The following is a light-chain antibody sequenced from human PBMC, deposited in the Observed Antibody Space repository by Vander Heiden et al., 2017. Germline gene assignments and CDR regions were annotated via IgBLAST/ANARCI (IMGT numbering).Light chain of an antibody. CDR1: ALPNQY. J-gene: IGLJ3*02. CDR3: QSADSSGTYWV. V-gene: IGLV3-25*03. CDR2: KDS. Sequence: SYELTQTPSVSVSPEQTATITCSGDALPNQYAYWYQQKPGHAPVLVIYKDSERPSGIPERFSGSSSGTTVTLTISGVQAEDEADYYCQSADSSGTYWVFGGGTKLTVL.